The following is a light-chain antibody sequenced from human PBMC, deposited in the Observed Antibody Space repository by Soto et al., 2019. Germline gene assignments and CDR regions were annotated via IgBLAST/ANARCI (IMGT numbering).Light chain of an antibody. V-gene: IGLV2-8*01. CDR1: SSDVGGYNY. Sequence: QSALTQPPSASGSPGQSVAISCTGTSSDVGGYNYVSWYQQHPGKAPKLMIYEVNKRPSGVPDRFSGSKSGNTASLTVSGLQAEDEADYYCSSYTSSYIYVFGTGTKLTVL. J-gene: IGLJ1*01. CDR2: EVN. CDR3: SSYTSSYIYV.